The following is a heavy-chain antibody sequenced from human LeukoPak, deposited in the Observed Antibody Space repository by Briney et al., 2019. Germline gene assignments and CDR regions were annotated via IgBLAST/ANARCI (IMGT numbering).Heavy chain of an antibody. CDR2: IYSGGST. J-gene: IGHJ4*02. CDR3: ARDGGTGTTGFDY. D-gene: IGHD1-1*01. V-gene: IGHV3-53*01. Sequence: GGSLRLSCAASGFTVSSNYMSWVRQAPGKGLEWVSVIYSGGSTYYEDSVKGRFTISRDNSKNTLYLQMNSLRAEDTAVYYCARDGGTGTTGFDYWGQGTLVTVSS. CDR1: GFTVSSNY.